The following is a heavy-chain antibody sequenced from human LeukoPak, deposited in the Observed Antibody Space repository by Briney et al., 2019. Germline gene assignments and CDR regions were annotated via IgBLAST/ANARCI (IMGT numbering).Heavy chain of an antibody. CDR2: IYSGGST. D-gene: IGHD5-12*01. Sequence: GGSLTLSCAASGFTVSSNYMSWVRQAPGKGLEWVSVIYSGGSTYYADSVKGRFTISRHNSKNTLYLQMNSLRAEDTAVYYCAREGESGYISYWGQGTLFTVSS. CDR3: AREGESGYISY. CDR1: GFTVSSNY. J-gene: IGHJ4*02. V-gene: IGHV3-53*04.